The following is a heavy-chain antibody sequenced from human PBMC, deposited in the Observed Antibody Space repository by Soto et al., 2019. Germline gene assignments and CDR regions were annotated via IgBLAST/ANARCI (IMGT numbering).Heavy chain of an antibody. CDR1: GFTFSGSA. CDR3: TRRTEVDILTGYYYYYGMDV. J-gene: IGHJ6*02. D-gene: IGHD3-9*01. V-gene: IGHV3-73*01. Sequence: GGSLRLSCAASGFTFSGSAMHWVRQASGKGLEWVGRIRSKANSYATAYAASVKGRFTISRDDSKNTAYLQMNSLKTEETAVYYCTRRTEVDILTGYYYYYGMDVWGQGTTVTVSS. CDR2: IRSKANSYAT.